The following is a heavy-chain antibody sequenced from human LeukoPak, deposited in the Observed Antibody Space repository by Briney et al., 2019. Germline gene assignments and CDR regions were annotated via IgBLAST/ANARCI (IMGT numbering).Heavy chain of an antibody. CDR2: ISAYNGNT. V-gene: IGHV1-18*01. CDR3: ARDWHYDILTGYSLYYYYGMDV. D-gene: IGHD3-9*01. J-gene: IGHJ6*02. CDR1: GYTFTSYG. Sequence: ASVKVSCKASGYTFTSYGISWVRQAPGQGLEWMGWISAYNGNTNYAQKLQGRVTMTTDTSTSTAYMELRSLRSDDTAVYYCARDWHYDILTGYSLYYYYGMDVWGQGTTVTVSS.